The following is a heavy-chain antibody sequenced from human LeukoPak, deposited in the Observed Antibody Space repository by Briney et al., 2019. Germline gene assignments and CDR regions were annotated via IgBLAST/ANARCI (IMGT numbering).Heavy chain of an antibody. CDR3: ARGDRAYSSTWHGDYFFDY. V-gene: IGHV5-51*01. CDR2: IYPGDSGT. D-gene: IGHD6-13*01. J-gene: IGHJ4*02. Sequence: GESLKISCKGSGYSFTSYWIGWVRQMPGEGLEWMGIIYPGDSGTRYSPSFQGQVTISADRSITTAYLQWSSLKASDTAIYYCARGDRAYSSTWHGDYFFDYWGQGTLVTVSS. CDR1: GYSFTSYW.